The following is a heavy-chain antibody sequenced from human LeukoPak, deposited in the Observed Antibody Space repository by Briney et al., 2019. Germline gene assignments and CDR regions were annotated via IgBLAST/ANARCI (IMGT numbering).Heavy chain of an antibody. V-gene: IGHV3-11*01. D-gene: IGHD5-18*01. CDR3: ASGYSYGLPLDY. CDR1: GFTFSDYY. J-gene: IGHJ4*02. Sequence: GSLRLSCAASGFTFSDYYMSWIRQAPGKGLEWVSYISSSGSTIYYADSVKGRFTISRDNAKNSLYLQMNSLRAEDTAVYYCASGYSYGLPLDYWGQGTLVTVSS. CDR2: ISSSGSTI.